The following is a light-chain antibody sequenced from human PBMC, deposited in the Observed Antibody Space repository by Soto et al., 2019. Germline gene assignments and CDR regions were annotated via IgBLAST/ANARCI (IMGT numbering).Light chain of an antibody. V-gene: IGKV3-15*01. J-gene: IGKJ5*01. CDR2: HAS. CDR1: QSVSSN. CDR3: QHYNNWPYT. Sequence: EIVMTQPPATLSVSQGERATLSCRASQSVSSNLAWYQQKPGQAPRFLIFHASTRATGIPARFSGSGSGTEFTLTISILQSEDFAVYYCQHYNNWPYTFGQGTRLEIK.